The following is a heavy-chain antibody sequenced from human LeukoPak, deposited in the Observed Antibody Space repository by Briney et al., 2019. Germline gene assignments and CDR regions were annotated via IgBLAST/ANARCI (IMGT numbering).Heavy chain of an antibody. D-gene: IGHD5-18*01. J-gene: IGHJ4*02. CDR1: GGTFSSYA. CDR2: IIPIFGTA. CDR3: AGEGQRGYGYGTIDY. V-gene: IGHV1-69*13. Sequence: ASVKVSCKASGGTFSSYAISWVRQAPGQGLEWMGGIIPIFGTANYAQKFQGRVTITADESTSTAYMELSSLRSEDTAVYYCAGEGQRGYGYGTIDYWGQGTLVTVSS.